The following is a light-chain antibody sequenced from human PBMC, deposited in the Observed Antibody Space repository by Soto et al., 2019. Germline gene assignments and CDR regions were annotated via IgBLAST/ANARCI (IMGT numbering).Light chain of an antibody. Sequence: DIQMTQSPSSLSAFVGDRVTISCRASPGISNSVAWYQKKPGKVPKVLIYDASTLQSGVPSRFSGSGSGTDFTLTISSLQPEDVAIHYCQKYNSGLETFGPGTKGDIK. CDR1: PGISNS. CDR2: DAS. CDR3: QKYNSGLET. J-gene: IGKJ3*01. V-gene: IGKV1-27*01.